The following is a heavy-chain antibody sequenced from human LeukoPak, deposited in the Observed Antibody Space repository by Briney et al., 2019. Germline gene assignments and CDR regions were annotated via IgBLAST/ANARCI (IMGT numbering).Heavy chain of an antibody. V-gene: IGHV3-74*01. CDR1: GFTFSSYW. Sequence: GGSLRLSCAASGFTFSSYWMHWVRQAPGKGLVWVSRINSDGSSTSYADSVKGRFTISRDNAKNTLYLQMNSLRAEDTAVYYCARSDDYGDYEDYWGQGTLVTVSS. CDR3: ARSDDYGDYEDY. J-gene: IGHJ4*02. D-gene: IGHD4-17*01. CDR2: INSDGSST.